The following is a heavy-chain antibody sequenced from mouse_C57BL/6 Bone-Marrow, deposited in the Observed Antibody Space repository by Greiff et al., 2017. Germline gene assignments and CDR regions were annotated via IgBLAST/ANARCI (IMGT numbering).Heavy chain of an antibody. CDR1: GYTFTSYW. D-gene: IGHD1-1*01. Sequence: QVQLQQPGAELVMPGASVKLSCKASGYTFTSYWMHWVKQRPGQGLEWIGEIDPSDSYTKYNQKFKGKSTLTVDKSSSTAYMQLSSLTSEDSAVYYCARSYYYGSSYVWYFDVWGTGTTVTVSS. CDR2: IDPSDSYT. CDR3: ARSYYYGSSYVWYFDV. J-gene: IGHJ1*03. V-gene: IGHV1-69*01.